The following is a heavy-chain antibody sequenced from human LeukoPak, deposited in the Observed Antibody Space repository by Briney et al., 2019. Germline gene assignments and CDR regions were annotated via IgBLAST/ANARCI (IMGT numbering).Heavy chain of an antibody. CDR3: ARESIAVAGTGYFDY. J-gene: IGHJ4*02. Sequence: PSETLSLTCTVSGGSISSYYWSWIRQPPGKGLEWIGYIYYSGSTNYNPSLKSRVTISVDTSKNQFSLKLSSVTAAVTAVYYCARESIAVAGTGYFDYWGQGTLVTVSS. CDR1: GGSISSYY. CDR2: IYYSGST. D-gene: IGHD6-19*01. V-gene: IGHV4-59*01.